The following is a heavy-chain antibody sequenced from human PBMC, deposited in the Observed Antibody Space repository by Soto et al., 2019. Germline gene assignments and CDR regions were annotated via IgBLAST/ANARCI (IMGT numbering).Heavy chain of an antibody. D-gene: IGHD4-17*01. J-gene: IGHJ4*02. CDR1: GGSISSGGYY. Sequence: QVQLQESGPGLVKPSQTLSLTCTVSGGSISSGGYYWSWIRQHPGKVLVWIGYIYYSGRTYYNPPPTSRATVSVDTSRDQFSLKLSSVTAADTAVYYCANPPLDYGDYPRGYWGQGTLVTVSS. CDR3: ANPPLDYGDYPRGY. V-gene: IGHV4-31*03. CDR2: IYYSGRT.